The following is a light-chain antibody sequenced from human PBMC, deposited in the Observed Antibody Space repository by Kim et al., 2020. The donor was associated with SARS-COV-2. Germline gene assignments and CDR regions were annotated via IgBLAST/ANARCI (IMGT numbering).Light chain of an antibody. V-gene: IGKV2-28*01. CDR1: QSLLHSNGYNY. CDR3: MQALQTPT. CDR2: LGS. J-gene: IGKJ2*01. Sequence: GEPASISFRSTQSLLHSNGYNYLDWYLQKPGQSPQLLIYLGSNRASGVPDRFSGSGSGTDFTLKISRVEAEDVGVYYCMQALQTPTFGQGTKLEI.